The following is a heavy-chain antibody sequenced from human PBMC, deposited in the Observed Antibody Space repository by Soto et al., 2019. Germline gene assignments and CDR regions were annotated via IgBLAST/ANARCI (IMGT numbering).Heavy chain of an antibody. D-gene: IGHD5-18*01. CDR1: GGTFSSYA. CDR2: IIPIFGTA. J-gene: IGHJ5*02. V-gene: IGHV1-69*13. Sequence: SVKVSCKASGGTFSSYAISWVRQAPGQGLEWMGGIIPIFGTANYAQKFQGRVTITADESTSTAYMELSSLRSEDTAVYYCASTSGIHLWLSDWFDPWGQGTLVTVS. CDR3: ASTSGIHLWLSDWFDP.